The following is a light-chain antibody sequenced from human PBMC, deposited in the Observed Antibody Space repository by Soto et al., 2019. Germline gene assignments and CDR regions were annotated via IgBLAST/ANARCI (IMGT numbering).Light chain of an antibody. CDR1: TGTVTSGHF. J-gene: IGLJ2*01. CDR2: DVT. Sequence: QAVVTQEPSLTVSPGGTVTLTCGSSTGTVTSGHFPYWFQQKPGQAPRALIYDVTKKHSWTPARFSGSLLGDKAALTLSGVQPEDEAEYYCLLTYSDAVVFGGGT. V-gene: IGLV7-46*01. CDR3: LLTYSDAVV.